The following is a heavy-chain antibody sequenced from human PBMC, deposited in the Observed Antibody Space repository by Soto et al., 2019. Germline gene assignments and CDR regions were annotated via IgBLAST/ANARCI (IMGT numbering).Heavy chain of an antibody. D-gene: IGHD3-10*01. J-gene: IGHJ4*02. CDR1: GFTFNSYG. CDR3: AKQSVSGSDYKVGSGGYFDF. Sequence: QVQLVESGGGVVQPGRSLRLSCAASGFTFNSYGMHWVRQAPGKGLEWVVVISFDGRNTYYADSVKGRFTISRDHSKNPLYLQMTSMRAENTDVYYRAKQSVSGSDYKVGSGGYFDFWGQGTLGTGSS. V-gene: IGHV3-30*18. CDR2: ISFDGRNT.